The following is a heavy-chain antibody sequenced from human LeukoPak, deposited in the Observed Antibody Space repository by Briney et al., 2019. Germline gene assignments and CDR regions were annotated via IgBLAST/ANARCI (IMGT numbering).Heavy chain of an antibody. D-gene: IGHD6-25*01. CDR3: VRGPHIAATSY. V-gene: IGHV3-7*03. CDR1: GFTFSTYD. Sequence: GGSLRLSCAASGFTFSTYDMHWVRQAPGKGLEWVANIKQDGSEKQYVDSVKGRFAISRDNAKKSLYLQINTLRAEDTAVYYCVRGPHIAATSYWGQGTLVTVSS. J-gene: IGHJ4*02. CDR2: IKQDGSEK.